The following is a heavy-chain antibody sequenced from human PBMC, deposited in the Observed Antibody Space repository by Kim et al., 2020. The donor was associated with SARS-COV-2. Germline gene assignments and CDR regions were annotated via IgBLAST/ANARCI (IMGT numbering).Heavy chain of an antibody. CDR2: IYYSGST. CDR1: GGSFSSGSYY. V-gene: IGHV4-61*01. CDR3: ARALRPHLTVAHFDY. D-gene: IGHD3-9*01. Sequence: SETLSLTCTVSGGSFSSGSYYWSWIRQPPGKGLEWIAYIYYSGSTSYNPSLKSRLTISVDTSKNQFSLKLSSVTAADTAVYYCARALRPHLTVAHFDYWGQGTLVTVSS. J-gene: IGHJ4*02.